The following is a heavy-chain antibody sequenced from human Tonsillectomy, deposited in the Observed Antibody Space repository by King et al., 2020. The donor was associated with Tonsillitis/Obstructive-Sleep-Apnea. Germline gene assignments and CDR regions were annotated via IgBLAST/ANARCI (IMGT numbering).Heavy chain of an antibody. J-gene: IGHJ4*02. CDR1: GYRFTTYW. D-gene: IGHD3-22*01. Sequence: QLVQSGAEVKKPGESLKISCKGSGYRFTTYWIGWVRQMPGKGLEWMGIIYPGDSDTRYSPSFQGQVTMSADKSISTAYLHWSSLKASDTAMYYCARHVGDSSDYYSALDYWGQGTLVTVSS. CDR3: ARHVGDSSDYYSALDY. CDR2: IYPGDSDT. V-gene: IGHV5-51*01.